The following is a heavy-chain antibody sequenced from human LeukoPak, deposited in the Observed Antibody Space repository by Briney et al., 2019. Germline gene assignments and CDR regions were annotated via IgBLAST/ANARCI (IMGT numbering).Heavy chain of an antibody. CDR1: VFTFSSYW. J-gene: IGHJ5*02. CDR3: SRTRTLTIAGGFDT. D-gene: IGHD3-16*01. Sequence: GGPLRLSCAASVFTFSSYWMHWVRQGPGKGLVWVSRISTDGSSTDYADSVKGRFTISRENAKNTLYLQMNSLRAEDTAVYYCSRTRTLTIAGGFDTWGQGFLVTVSS. CDR2: ISTDGSST. V-gene: IGHV3-74*01.